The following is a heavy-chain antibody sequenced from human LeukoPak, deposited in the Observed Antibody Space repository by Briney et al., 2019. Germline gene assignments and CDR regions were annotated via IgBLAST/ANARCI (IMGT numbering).Heavy chain of an antibody. CDR3: ARGHDYYSEYFQH. D-gene: IGHD1-26*01. CDR2: IDHGGVT. J-gene: IGHJ1*01. Sequence: SETLSLTCTVSGASIDFESYYWTWVRQSAGKGLEWIGRIDHGGVTNYNHSLQSRVTISLDTSQKQFSLKLDSVTAADTAVYYCARGHDYYSEYFQHWGQGALVSVSS. V-gene: IGHV4-61*02. CDR1: GASIDFESYY.